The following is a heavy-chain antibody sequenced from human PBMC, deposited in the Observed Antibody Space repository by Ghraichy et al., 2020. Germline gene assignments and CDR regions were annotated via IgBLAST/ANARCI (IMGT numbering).Heavy chain of an antibody. V-gene: IGHV4-59*08. CDR3: ARLGGYDFYYGMDV. CDR2: IYYSGST. CDR1: GGSISSYY. J-gene: IGHJ6*02. D-gene: IGHD5-12*01. Sequence: SETLSLTCTVSGGSISSYYWSWIRQPPGKGLEWIGYIYYSGSTNYNPSLKSRVTISIDTSKNQFSLKLSSVTAADTAVYYCARLGGYDFYYGMDVWGQGTTVTVSS.